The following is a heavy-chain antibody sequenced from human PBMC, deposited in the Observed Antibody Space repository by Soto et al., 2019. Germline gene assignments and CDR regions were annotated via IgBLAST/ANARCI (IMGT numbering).Heavy chain of an antibody. D-gene: IGHD3-10*01. V-gene: IGHV1-18*01. CDR2: VNAYNGNT. CDR3: ARVTMVRGPALADDY. J-gene: IGHJ4*02. Sequence: ASVKVSCKASGYSFTSFGVNWVRQAPGQGLEWMGWVNAYNGNTNYAQKLQGRVTMTTDTSTSTAYMELRSLRSDDTAVYYCARVTMVRGPALADDYWGQGNLVTVSS. CDR1: GYSFTSFG.